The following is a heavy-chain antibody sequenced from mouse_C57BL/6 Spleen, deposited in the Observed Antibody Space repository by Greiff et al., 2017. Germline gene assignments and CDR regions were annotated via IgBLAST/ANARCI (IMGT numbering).Heavy chain of an antibody. D-gene: IGHD4-1*01. J-gene: IGHJ4*01. CDR1: GYTFTSYW. CDR3: ARGWDEDYAMDY. V-gene: IGHV1-55*01. Sequence: VQLQQPGAELVKPGASVKMSCKASGYTFTSYWITWVKQRPGQGLEWIGDIYPGSGSTNYNEKFKSKATLAIDTSSSTAYMQLSSLTSEDSAVYYCARGWDEDYAMDYWGQGTSVTVSS. CDR2: IYPGSGST.